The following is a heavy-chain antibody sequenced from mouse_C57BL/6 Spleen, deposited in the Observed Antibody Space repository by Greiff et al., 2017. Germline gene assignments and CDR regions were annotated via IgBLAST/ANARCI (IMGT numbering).Heavy chain of an antibody. J-gene: IGHJ4*01. Sequence: EVQLVASGGDLVKPGGSLTLPCAASGFTFSSYGMSWVRQTQDKRLEWVANISSGGSYTYYPDNVKGRFTIYRDNAKNTLYLQMGSLKSVDTAMYYCARLYDYDGAMDYWGQGTSGTVSS. D-gene: IGHD2-4*01. CDR3: ARLYDYDGAMDY. CDR1: GFTFSSYG. CDR2: ISSGGSYT. V-gene: IGHV5-6*01.